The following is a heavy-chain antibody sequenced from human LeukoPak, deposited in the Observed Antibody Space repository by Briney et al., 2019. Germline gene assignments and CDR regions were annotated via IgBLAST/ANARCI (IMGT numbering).Heavy chain of an antibody. J-gene: IGHJ4*02. CDR3: ARGWTYVNY. CDR2: IYNDGST. CDR1: GFTFSSYW. Sequence: PGGSLRLSCAASGFTFSSYWMNWVRQAPGKGLEWVSVIYNDGSTYYADSVKGRFTISRDNSKNTLYLQMNSLTAEDTAVYYCARGWTYVNYWGQGTLVTVSS. V-gene: IGHV3-53*01. D-gene: IGHD3-10*02.